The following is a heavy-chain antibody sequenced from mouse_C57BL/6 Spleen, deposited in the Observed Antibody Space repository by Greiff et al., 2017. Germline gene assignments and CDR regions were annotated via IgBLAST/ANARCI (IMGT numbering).Heavy chain of an antibody. J-gene: IGHJ4*01. D-gene: IGHD2-5*01. CDR1: GFSLTSYG. V-gene: IGHV2-3*01. Sequence: VQLVESGPGLVAPSQSLSITCTVSGFSLTSYGVSWVRQPPGKGLEWLGVICGDGSTTYHSALISRLSISKDNSTSQVFLKLNSLQTDYRATDYCAANSNSYAMDYWGQGTSVTVSS. CDR2: ICGDGST. CDR3: AANSNSYAMDY.